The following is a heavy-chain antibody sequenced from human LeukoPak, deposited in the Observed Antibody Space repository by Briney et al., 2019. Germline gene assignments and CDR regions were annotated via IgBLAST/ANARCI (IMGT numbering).Heavy chain of an antibody. D-gene: IGHD3-16*02. Sequence: SETLSLTCTVSGGSISSSSYYWGWIRQPPGKGLEWIGSIYYSGSTYYNPSLESRVTISVDTSKNQFSLKLSSVTAADTAVYYCARGLMGSDDYVWGSYRTPYYFDYWGQGTLVTVSS. V-gene: IGHV4-39*07. CDR3: ARGLMGSDDYVWGSYRTPYYFDY. J-gene: IGHJ4*02. CDR1: GGSISSSSYY. CDR2: IYYSGST.